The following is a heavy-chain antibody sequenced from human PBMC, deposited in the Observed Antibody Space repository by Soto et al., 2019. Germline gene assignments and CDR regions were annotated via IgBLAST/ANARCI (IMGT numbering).Heavy chain of an antibody. J-gene: IGHJ4*02. V-gene: IGHV1-46*01. CDR1: GYTFTSYY. CDR2: INPSGGST. CDR3: ARDSITASSGWLPDY. D-gene: IGHD6-19*01. Sequence: ASVKVSCKASGYTFTSYYMHWVLQAPGQGLEWMGIINPSGGSTSYAQKFQGRVTMTRDTSTSTVYMELSSLRSEDTAVYYCARDSITASSGWLPDYWGQGTLVTVSS.